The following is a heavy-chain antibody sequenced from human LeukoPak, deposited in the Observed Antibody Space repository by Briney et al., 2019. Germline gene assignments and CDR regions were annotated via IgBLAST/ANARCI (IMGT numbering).Heavy chain of an antibody. J-gene: IGHJ5*02. CDR3: ARVPVVIINLFDP. CDR2: IYYSGST. D-gene: IGHD3-3*01. V-gene: IGHV4-31*03. Sequence: SETLSLTCTVSGGSISSGGYYWSWIRQHPGKGLEWIGYIYYSGSTYYNPSLKSRVTISVDTSKNQFSLKLSSVTAADTAVYYCARVPVVIINLFDPWGQGTLVTVSS. CDR1: GGSISSGGYY.